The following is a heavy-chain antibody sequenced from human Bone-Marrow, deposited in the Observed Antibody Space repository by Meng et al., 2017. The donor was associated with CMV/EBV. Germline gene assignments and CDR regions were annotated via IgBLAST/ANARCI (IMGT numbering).Heavy chain of an antibody. CDR2: IKQDGSEK. J-gene: IGHJ6*02. CDR1: GFTFSSYW. Sequence: GESLKISCAASGFTFSSYWMSWVRQAPGKGLEWVANIKQDGSEKYYVGSVKGRFTISRDNAKNSLYLQMNSLRAEDTAVYYCARQYYDFWSGYYNYGMDVWGQGTTVTVSS. CDR3: ARQYYDFWSGYYNYGMDV. V-gene: IGHV3-7*01. D-gene: IGHD3-3*01.